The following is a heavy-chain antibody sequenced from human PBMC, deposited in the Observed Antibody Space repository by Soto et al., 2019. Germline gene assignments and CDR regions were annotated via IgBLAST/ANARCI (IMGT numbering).Heavy chain of an antibody. V-gene: IGHV3-30*18. CDR2: ISYDGSNK. J-gene: IGHJ6*02. D-gene: IGHD2-15*01. CDR3: AKVTCSGGSCYSMFPYYYGMDV. Sequence: GGSLRLSCAASGFTFSSYGMHWVRQAPGKGLEWVAVISYDGSNKYYADSVKGRFTISRDNSKNTLYLQMNSLRAEDTAVYYCAKVTCSGGSCYSMFPYYYGMDVWGQGTTVTLSS. CDR1: GFTFSSYG.